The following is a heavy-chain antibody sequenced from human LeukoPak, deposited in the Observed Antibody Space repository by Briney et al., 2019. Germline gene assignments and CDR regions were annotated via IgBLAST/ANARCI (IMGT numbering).Heavy chain of an antibody. CDR3: ARTTTTFDD. D-gene: IGHD4-11*01. CDR1: GGSISSYY. CDR2: VSYDGST. V-gene: IGHV4-59*01. J-gene: IGHJ4*02. Sequence: PSETLSLTCTVSGGSISSYYWSWVRQPPGRGLEWIGYVSYDGSTNYSPSLKSRVTISLYTSKNQYSLNLSSVTTADTAVYYCARTTTTFDDWGQGTLATVSS.